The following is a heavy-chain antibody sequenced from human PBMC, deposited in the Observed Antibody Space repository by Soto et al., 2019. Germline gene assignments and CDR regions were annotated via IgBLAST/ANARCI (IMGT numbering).Heavy chain of an antibody. CDR1: GFTFSNAW. CDR2: IKSKTDGGTT. D-gene: IGHD3-3*01. CDR3: TTDSLVLRFLEWAFDP. J-gene: IGHJ5*02. V-gene: IGHV3-15*01. Sequence: EVQLVESGGGLVKPGGSLRLSCAASGFTFSNAWMSWVRQAPGKGLEWVGRIKSKTDGGTTDYAAPVKGRFTISRDDSKTTLYLQMTSLKTEDTAVYYCTTDSLVLRFLEWAFDPWGQGNLVTVSS.